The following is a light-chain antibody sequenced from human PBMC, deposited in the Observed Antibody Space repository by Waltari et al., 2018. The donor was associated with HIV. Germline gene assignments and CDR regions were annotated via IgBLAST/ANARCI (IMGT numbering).Light chain of an antibody. CDR1: QSVSSSY. V-gene: IGKV3-20*01. CDR2: GAS. J-gene: IGKJ5*01. Sequence: EHVLTQSPGALSLSPGERATLPCRASQSVSSSYMAWYQQRPGQAPRLLIYGASSRATGSPDMFLGSGSGTDFTLTINRREPEDFAVYYCQQYSTSPFTLGQGTRLEIK. CDR3: QQYSTSPFT.